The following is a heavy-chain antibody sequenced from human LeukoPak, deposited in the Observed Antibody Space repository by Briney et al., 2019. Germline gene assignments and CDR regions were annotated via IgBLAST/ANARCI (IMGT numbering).Heavy chain of an antibody. Sequence: KSSETLSLTCAVYGGSFSGYYWSWVRQPPGKGLEWIGEISHSGSTSYNPSLKSRVTISVDTSKNQFSLKLSSVTAADTAVYYCARLDYSSSLYDAFDIWGQGTMVTVSS. V-gene: IGHV4-34*01. CDR1: GGSFSGYY. D-gene: IGHD6-13*01. CDR2: ISHSGST. J-gene: IGHJ3*02. CDR3: ARLDYSSSLYDAFDI.